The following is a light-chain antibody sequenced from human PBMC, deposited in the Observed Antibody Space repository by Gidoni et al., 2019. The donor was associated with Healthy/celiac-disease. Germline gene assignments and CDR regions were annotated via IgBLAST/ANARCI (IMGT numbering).Light chain of an antibody. CDR2: AAS. J-gene: IGKJ4*01. Sequence: AIWMTQPPSSFSASTGDRVTITCRASQGISSYLAWYQQKPGKAPKLLIYAASTLQSGVPSRFSGSGSGTDFTLTISCLQSEDFATYYCQQYYSYPLTFXGXTKVEIK. CDR3: QQYYSYPLT. V-gene: IGKV1-8*01. CDR1: QGISSY.